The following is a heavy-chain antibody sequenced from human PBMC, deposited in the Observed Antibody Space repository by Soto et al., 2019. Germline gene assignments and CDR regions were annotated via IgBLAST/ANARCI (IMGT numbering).Heavy chain of an antibody. CDR3: ARDSNVLVSSGSSYNDRDYYYYFGMDV. V-gene: IGHV3-7*03. J-gene: IGHJ6*02. CDR1: GFTFSSYW. Sequence: GGSLRLSCAASGFTFSSYWMSWVRQAPGKGLEWVANIKQDGSEKYYVDSVKGRFTISRDNAKNSLYLQMNSLRAEDTAVYYCARDSNVLVSSGSSYNDRDYYYYFGMDVWGHGTTVTVSS. D-gene: IGHD3-10*02. CDR2: IKQDGSEK.